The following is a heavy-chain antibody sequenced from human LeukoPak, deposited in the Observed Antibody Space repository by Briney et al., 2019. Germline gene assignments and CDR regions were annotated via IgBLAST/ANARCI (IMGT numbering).Heavy chain of an antibody. CDR3: AASDYVSYYYYGMDV. J-gene: IGHJ6*02. D-gene: IGHD3-16*01. Sequence: GRSLRLSCAASGFTFSTYAMHWVRQAPGKGLEWVAVISYDGRIKYYADSVKGRFTISRDNSKNTLYLQLNSLRAEDTAVYYCAASDYVSYYYYGMDVWGQGTTVTVSS. CDR2: ISYDGRIK. CDR1: GFTFSTYA. V-gene: IGHV3-30*04.